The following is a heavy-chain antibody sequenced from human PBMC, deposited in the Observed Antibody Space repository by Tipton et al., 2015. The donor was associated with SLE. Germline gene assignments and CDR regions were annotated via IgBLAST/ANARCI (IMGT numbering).Heavy chain of an antibody. CDR2: INHSGST. Sequence: GLVKPSETLSLTCAVYGGSFSGYYWSWIRQPPGKGLEWIGEINHSGSTNYNPSLKSRVTISVDTSKNQFSLKLSSVTAADTAVYYCARDGGATTYYYYGMDVWGQGTTVTVSS. V-gene: IGHV4-34*01. D-gene: IGHD1-26*01. J-gene: IGHJ6*02. CDR3: ARDGGATTYYYYGMDV. CDR1: GGSFSGYY.